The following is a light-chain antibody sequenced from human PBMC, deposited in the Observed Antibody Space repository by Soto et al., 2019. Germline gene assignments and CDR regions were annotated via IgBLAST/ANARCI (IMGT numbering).Light chain of an antibody. J-gene: IGKJ2*01. V-gene: IGKV1-8*01. Sequence: AIRMTQSPSSLSASTGDRVTITCRASQGISSYLAWYQQKRGKTPKLLVYAPSTLQSGIPSRFSDSGSGTEFTLAISCLQSEDFATYYCQQYYSYPYTFGQGTKLEIK. CDR1: QGISSY. CDR3: QQYYSYPYT. CDR2: APS.